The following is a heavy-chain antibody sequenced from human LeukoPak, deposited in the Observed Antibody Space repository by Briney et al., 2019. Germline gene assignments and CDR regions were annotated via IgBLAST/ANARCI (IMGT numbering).Heavy chain of an antibody. Sequence: GGSLRLSCAASGFTFSIFAMYWVRQAPGKGLEWVSAISGSGDGTYYAASVKGRFTISRDNSKNTLYLQMDSLRAEDAAVYYCGRDLIGTAASWDCWGQGTLVTVSS. CDR1: GFTFSIFA. J-gene: IGHJ4*02. CDR3: GRDLIGTAASWDC. V-gene: IGHV3-23*01. D-gene: IGHD6-25*01. CDR2: ISGSGDGT.